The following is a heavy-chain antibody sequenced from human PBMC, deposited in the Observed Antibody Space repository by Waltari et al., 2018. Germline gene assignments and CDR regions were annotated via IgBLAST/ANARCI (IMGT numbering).Heavy chain of an antibody. V-gene: IGHV4-4*02. CDR1: GFTFSSYG. CDR2: IYHSGST. CDR3: CSWYDRFWGEYFQH. Sequence: QVQLVESGGGVVQPGRSLRLSCAASGFTFSSYGMHWVRQAPGKGLEWIGEIYHSGSTNYNPSLKSRVTISVDKSKNQFSLKLSSVTAADTAVYYCCSWYDRFWGEYFQHWGQGTLVTVSS. D-gene: IGHD6-13*01. J-gene: IGHJ1*01.